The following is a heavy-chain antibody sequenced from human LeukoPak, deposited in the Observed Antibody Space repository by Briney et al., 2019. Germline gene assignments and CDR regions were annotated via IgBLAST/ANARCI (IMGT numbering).Heavy chain of an antibody. CDR2: IYYSGST. V-gene: IGHV4-59*01. Sequence: SETLSLTCTVSGGSISSYYWSWIRQPPGKGLEWIGYIYYSGSTNYNPSLKSRVTISLDTSKNQFSLKLNSVTAADTAVYYCARVLRYDNSGHDSFDIWGQGTMVTVSS. J-gene: IGHJ3*02. CDR1: GGSISSYY. CDR3: ARVLRYDNSGHDSFDI. D-gene: IGHD3-22*01.